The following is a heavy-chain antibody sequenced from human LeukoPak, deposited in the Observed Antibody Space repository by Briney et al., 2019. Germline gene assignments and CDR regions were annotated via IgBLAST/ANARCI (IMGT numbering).Heavy chain of an antibody. CDR2: IYYSGST. D-gene: IGHD6-19*01. Sequence: PSETLSLTCTVSGGSISSGDYYWSWIRRPPGKGLEWIGYIYYSGSTYYNPSLKSRVTISVDTSKNQFSLKLSSVTAADTAVYYCAREENSSGWYETDGHWYFDLWGRGTLVTVSS. CDR1: GGSISSGDYY. CDR3: AREENSSGWYETDGHWYFDL. V-gene: IGHV4-30-4*01. J-gene: IGHJ2*01.